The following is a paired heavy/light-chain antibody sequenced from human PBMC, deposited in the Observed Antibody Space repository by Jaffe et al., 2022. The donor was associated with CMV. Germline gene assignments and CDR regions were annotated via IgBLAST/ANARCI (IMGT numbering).Light chain of an antibody. CDR1: QSVSSN. CDR3: QQYSNWPPST. J-gene: IGKJ2*01. Sequence: EIVMTQSPATLSVSAGERATLSCRASQSVSSNLAWYQQKRGQAPRLLIYGASTRATGIPARFSGSGSGTEFTLTISSLQSEDFAVYYCQQYSNWPPSTFGQGTKLEIK. CDR2: GAS. V-gene: IGKV3-15*01.
Heavy chain of an antibody. J-gene: IGHJ6*02. CDR2: ISWNSGSI. V-gene: IGHV3-9*01. CDR3: AKDIRVDFWSGYTSGVGGMDV. Sequence: EVQLVESGGGLVQPGRSLRLSCAASGFTFDDYAMHWVRQAPGKGLEWVSGISWNSGSIVYADSVKGRFTISRDNAKNSLYLQMNSLRNEDTALYYCAKDIRVDFWSGYTSGVGGMDVWGQGTTVTVSS. D-gene: IGHD3-3*01. CDR1: GFTFDDYA.